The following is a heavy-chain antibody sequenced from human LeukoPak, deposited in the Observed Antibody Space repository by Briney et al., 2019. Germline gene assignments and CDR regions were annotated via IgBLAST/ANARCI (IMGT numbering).Heavy chain of an antibody. CDR1: GFTFRDYY. CDR3: ARGSKSSSWLTDF. Sequence: GGSLRLSCAASGFTFRDYYMTWIRQAPGKGLEWISYMSSIGTTIYYADSVRGRFTVSRDNARNSLYLQMNNLRAEDTAVYYCARGSKSSSWLTDFWGQGTLVTVSS. D-gene: IGHD6-13*01. V-gene: IGHV3-11*01. CDR2: MSSIGTTI. J-gene: IGHJ4*02.